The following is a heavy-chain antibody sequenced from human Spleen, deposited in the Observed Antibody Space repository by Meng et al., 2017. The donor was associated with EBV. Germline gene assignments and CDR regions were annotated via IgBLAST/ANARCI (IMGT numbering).Heavy chain of an antibody. Sequence: QVQLQEAGPWLVRPSGTLSLTCAVAGDSISSRNCWIWVRQPPGKGLEWIWEVYHAGNINYNPSLESRVTISIDKSKNQFSLNLTSVTAADTAVYYCATYRGQYYFDFWGQGTLVTVSS. CDR1: GDSISSRNC. V-gene: IGHV4-4*02. D-gene: IGHD3-16*02. CDR2: VYHAGNI. J-gene: IGHJ4*02. CDR3: ATYRGQYYFDF.